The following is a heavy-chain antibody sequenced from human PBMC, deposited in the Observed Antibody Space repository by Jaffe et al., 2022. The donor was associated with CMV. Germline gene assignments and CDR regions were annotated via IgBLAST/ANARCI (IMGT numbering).Heavy chain of an antibody. V-gene: IGHV1-3*01. CDR3: ARDVTMVRGVTTPTMFDP. J-gene: IGHJ5*02. CDR1: GYTFTSYA. D-gene: IGHD3-10*01. CDR2: INAGNGNT. Sequence: QVQLVQSGAEVKKPGASVKVSCKASGYTFTSYAMHWVRQAPGQRLEWMGWINAGNGNTKYSQKFQGRVTITRDTSASTAYMELSSLRSEDTAVYYCARDVTMVRGVTTPTMFDPWGQGTLVTVSS.